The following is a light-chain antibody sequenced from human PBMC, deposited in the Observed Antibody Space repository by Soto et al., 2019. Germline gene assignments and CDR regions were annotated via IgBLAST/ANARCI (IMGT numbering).Light chain of an antibody. J-gene: IGKJ5*01. CDR2: GAS. CDR1: QGIGTF. V-gene: IGKV1-12*01. Sequence: DIQMTQSPSSVSTSVGDRVTITCRASQGIGTFLGWYQQKPGKAPNLLISGASSLQSGVPSRFSASGSGTDFTLTITSLQPEDFATYICQQTYTFPFTFGQGTRLEI. CDR3: QQTYTFPFT.